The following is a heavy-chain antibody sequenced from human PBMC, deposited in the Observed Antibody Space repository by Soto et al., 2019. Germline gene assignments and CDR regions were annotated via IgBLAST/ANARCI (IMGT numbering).Heavy chain of an antibody. CDR3: AKTGGSGSYYLYYFDY. J-gene: IGHJ4*02. CDR2: IYSGGSI. D-gene: IGHD3-10*01. V-gene: IGHV3-66*02. CDR1: GFTVSSNY. Sequence: GGSLRLSCAASGFTVSSNYMSWVRQAPGKGLEWVSVIYSGGSIYYADSVKGRFTISRDNSKNTLYLQMNSLRAEDTAVYYCAKTGGSGSYYLYYFDYWGQGTLVTVSS.